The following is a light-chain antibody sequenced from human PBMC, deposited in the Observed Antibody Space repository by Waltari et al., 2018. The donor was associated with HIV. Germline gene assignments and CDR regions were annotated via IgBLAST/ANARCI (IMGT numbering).Light chain of an antibody. J-gene: IGLJ2*01. V-gene: IGLV2-8*01. CDR3: SSYAGSHNFVV. CDR1: SSDVGGYNY. Sequence: QSALTQPPSASGSPGQSVTISCTGTSSDVGGYNYVSWYQQHPGKSPKVMIYEVSKRRAGVPDRFSGYKSGNTASLTVSGRQAEDEADYYGSSYAGSHNFVVFGGGTKLTV. CDR2: EVS.